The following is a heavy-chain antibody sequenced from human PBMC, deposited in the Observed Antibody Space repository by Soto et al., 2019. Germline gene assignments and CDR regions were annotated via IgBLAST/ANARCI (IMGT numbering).Heavy chain of an antibody. V-gene: IGHV3-30*18. J-gene: IGHJ4*02. CDR3: AKSITIFGVVITPVDY. D-gene: IGHD3-3*01. CDR1: GFTFSSYG. Sequence: QVQLVESGGGVGQSGRSLRLSCAASGFTFSSYGMHWVRQAPGKGLEWVAVISYDGSKKYYADSVKGRFTISRDNSKNPLYLQMNSLRAEDTAVYYCAKSITIFGVVITPVDYWGQGTLVTVSS. CDR2: ISYDGSKK.